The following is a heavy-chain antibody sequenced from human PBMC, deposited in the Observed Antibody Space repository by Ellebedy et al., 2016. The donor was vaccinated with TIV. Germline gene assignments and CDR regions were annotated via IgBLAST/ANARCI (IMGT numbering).Heavy chain of an antibody. Sequence: GGSLRLXCAASGFTFDDYAMHWVRQAPGKGLEWVSGISWNSGSIGYADSVKGRFTISRDNAKNSLYLQMNSLRAEDTALYYCAKDRLHTFDAFDIWGQGTMVTVSS. CDR3: AKDRLHTFDAFDI. CDR2: ISWNSGSI. D-gene: IGHD5-24*01. CDR1: GFTFDDYA. V-gene: IGHV3-9*01. J-gene: IGHJ3*02.